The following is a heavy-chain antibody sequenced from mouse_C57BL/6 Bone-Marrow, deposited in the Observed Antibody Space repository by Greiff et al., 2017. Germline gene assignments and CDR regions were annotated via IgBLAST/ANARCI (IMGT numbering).Heavy chain of an antibody. D-gene: IGHD2-4*01. CDR2: INPSSGYT. V-gene: IGHV1-7*01. CDR1: GYTFTSYW. Sequence: VQLKESGAELAKPGASVKLSCKASGYTFTSYWMHWVKPRPGQGLEWIGYINPSSGYTKYNQKFKDKSTLTADKSSSTAYMKLSSLTYEDSAVYYCARSTYYDFAYWGQGTLVTVSA. CDR3: ARSTYYDFAY. J-gene: IGHJ3*01.